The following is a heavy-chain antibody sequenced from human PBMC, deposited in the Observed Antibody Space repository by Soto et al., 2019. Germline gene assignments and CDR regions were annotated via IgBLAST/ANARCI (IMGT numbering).Heavy chain of an antibody. CDR3: AKDQSDFWSGYHGP. Sequence: GGSLRLSCAASGFTFSSYAMSWVRQAPGKGLEWVSAISGSGGSTYYADSVKGRFTISRDNSKNTLYLQMNSLRAEDTAVYYCAKDQSDFWSGYHGPWGQGTLVTVSS. J-gene: IGHJ5*02. V-gene: IGHV3-23*01. CDR1: GFTFSSYA. D-gene: IGHD3-3*01. CDR2: ISGSGGST.